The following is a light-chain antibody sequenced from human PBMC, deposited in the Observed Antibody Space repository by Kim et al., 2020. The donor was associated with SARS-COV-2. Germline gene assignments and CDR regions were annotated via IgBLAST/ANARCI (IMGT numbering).Light chain of an antibody. CDR3: AAWDDSLNGGV. J-gene: IGLJ3*02. V-gene: IGLV1-44*01. CDR2: SNN. CDR1: SSNIGSNT. Sequence: QSVLTQPPSASGTPGQRVTISCSGSSSNIGSNTVNWYQQLPGTAPKLLIYSNNQRPSGVPDRFSGSKSGTSASLAISGLQSEDEADYYCAAWDDSLNGGVFGEGTQLTVL.